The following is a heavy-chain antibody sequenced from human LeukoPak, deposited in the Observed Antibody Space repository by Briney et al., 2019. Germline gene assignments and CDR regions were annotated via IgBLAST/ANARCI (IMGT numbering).Heavy chain of an antibody. CDR1: GFTFSSYS. J-gene: IGHJ4*02. Sequence: GGSLRLSCAASGFTFSSYSMKWVRQAPGKGLEWVSYISSSGSTIYYAESVKGRFTISRDNAKNSLYLQVNSLRAEDTAVYYCARGRGYSYDTDYWGRGTLVTVSS. D-gene: IGHD5-18*01. CDR2: ISSSGSTI. V-gene: IGHV3-48*01. CDR3: ARGRGYSYDTDY.